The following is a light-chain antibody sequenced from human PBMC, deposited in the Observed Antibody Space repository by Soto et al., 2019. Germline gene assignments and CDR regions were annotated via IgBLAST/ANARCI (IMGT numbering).Light chain of an antibody. CDR1: NNDVGFDNY. J-gene: IGLJ2*01. CDR3: TSYAGGLVL. Sequence: QSVLTQPRSVSGSPGQSVTISCTGTNNDVGFDNYVSWYQQQLGKAPKLLIYDVNKRPSGVPPRFSGSKSANTASLTISGLQAADEADYYCTSYAGGLVLFGGGTKVTVL. V-gene: IGLV2-11*01. CDR2: DVN.